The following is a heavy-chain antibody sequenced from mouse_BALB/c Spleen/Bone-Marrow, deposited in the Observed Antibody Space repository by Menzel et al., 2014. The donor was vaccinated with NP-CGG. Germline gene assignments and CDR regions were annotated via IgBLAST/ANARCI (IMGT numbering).Heavy chain of an antibody. CDR3: ARGIYYDSTWFAY. V-gene: IGHV1-67*01. D-gene: IGHD2-4*01. J-gene: IGHJ3*01. Sequence: QVQLKQSGPEVVRPGVSVKLSCKGSGYTFTDYAMHWVKQSHAKSLEWIGVISTYSGNTNYNQKFKGKATMTVDKSSSTAYMELARLTSEDSAIYYCARGIYYDSTWFAYWGQGTLVTVSA. CDR2: ISTYSGNT. CDR1: GYTFTDYA.